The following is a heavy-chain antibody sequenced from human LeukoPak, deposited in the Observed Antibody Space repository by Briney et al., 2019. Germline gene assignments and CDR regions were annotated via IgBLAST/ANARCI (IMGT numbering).Heavy chain of an antibody. J-gene: IGHJ6*03. Sequence: SETLSLTCTVSGGSISSSSYYWGWIRQPLGKGLEWIGSIYYSGSTYYNPSLKSRLTISVDTSKNQFSLKPSSVTAADTAVYYCARLTGYSSGWPYYYYYYYMDVWGKGTTVTVSS. CDR1: GGSISSSSYY. D-gene: IGHD6-19*01. V-gene: IGHV4-39*07. CDR3: ARLTGYSSGWPYYYYYYYMDV. CDR2: IYYSGST.